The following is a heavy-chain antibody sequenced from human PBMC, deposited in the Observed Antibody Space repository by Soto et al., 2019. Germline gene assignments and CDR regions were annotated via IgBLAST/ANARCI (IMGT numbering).Heavy chain of an antibody. CDR2: IYYSGST. CDR1: GGSISSYY. V-gene: IGHV4-59*12. CDR3: ARGRTSLYSSGWYLYFQH. D-gene: IGHD6-19*01. J-gene: IGHJ1*01. Sequence: SETLSLTCTVSGGSISSYYWSWIRQPPGKGLEWIGYIYYSGSTNYNPSLKSRVTISVDTSKNQFSLKLSSVTAADTAVYYCARGRTSLYSSGWYLYFQHWGQGTLVTVSS.